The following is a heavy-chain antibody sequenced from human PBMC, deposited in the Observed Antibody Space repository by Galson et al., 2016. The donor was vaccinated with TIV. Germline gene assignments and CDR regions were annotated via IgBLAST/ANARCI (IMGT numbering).Heavy chain of an antibody. CDR1: GGTFSSNI. CDR3: ATSAACGGDCYYFDY. CDR2: IIPHVGIA. D-gene: IGHD2-21*02. J-gene: IGHJ4*02. V-gene: IGHV1-69*10. Sequence: SVKASCKASGGTFSSNIINWIRQAPGQGLEWMGGIIPHVGIANYAQRLKGRVTITADKSTNTAYMELSSLRSEDTAMYYCATSAACGGDCYYFDYWGQGTLVTGSA.